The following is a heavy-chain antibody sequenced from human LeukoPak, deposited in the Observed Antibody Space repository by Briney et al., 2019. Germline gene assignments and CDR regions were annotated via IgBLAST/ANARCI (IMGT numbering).Heavy chain of an antibody. J-gene: IGHJ4*02. CDR2: IKLDGSET. CDR3: ARDRLHYGEYEKTFDY. D-gene: IGHD4-17*01. V-gene: IGHV3-7*01. CDR1: GFTFSNYW. Sequence: GGSLRLSCAASGFTFSNYWMTWVRQAPGKGLEWVANIKLDGSETYYVDSVKGRFTISRDNTQNSLYLQMNSLRAEDTAVYYCARDRLHYGEYEKTFDYWGQGTLVTVSS.